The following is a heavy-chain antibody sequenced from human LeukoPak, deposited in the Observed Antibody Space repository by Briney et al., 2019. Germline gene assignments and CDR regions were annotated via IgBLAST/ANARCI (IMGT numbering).Heavy chain of an antibody. J-gene: IGHJ4*02. Sequence: GESLRLSCAASGFTFTSYSMNWVRQAPGKGLEWVSTISGGGGSTYYADSVKGRFTISRDNSKNTLYLQVNSLRAEDTAVYYCAKGGKWDVTPFDYWGQGTLVTVSS. V-gene: IGHV3-23*01. CDR3: AKGGKWDVTPFDY. D-gene: IGHD1-26*01. CDR1: GFTFTSYS. CDR2: ISGGGGST.